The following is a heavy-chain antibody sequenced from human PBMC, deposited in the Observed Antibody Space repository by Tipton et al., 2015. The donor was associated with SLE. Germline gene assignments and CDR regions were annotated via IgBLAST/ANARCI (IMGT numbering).Heavy chain of an antibody. CDR3: ARGTAAAGNFDL. CDR2: INHSGST. V-gene: IGHV4-34*01. J-gene: IGHJ4*02. Sequence: TLSLTCAVYGGSFNGYYWSWIRQPPGKGLEWIGEINHSGSTNYNPSLKSRVTISVDTSKNQFSLKVNSVTAADTAVYYCARGTAAAGNFDLWGQGTLVSVSS. D-gene: IGHD6-19*01. CDR1: GGSFNGYY.